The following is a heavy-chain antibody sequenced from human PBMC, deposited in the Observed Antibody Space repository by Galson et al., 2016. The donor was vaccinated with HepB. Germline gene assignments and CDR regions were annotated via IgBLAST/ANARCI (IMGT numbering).Heavy chain of an antibody. D-gene: IGHD1-20*01. CDR1: YESIMTHY. V-gene: IGHV4-59*11. Sequence: SETLSLTCDVSYESIMTHYWSWIRQSPGKGLEWLGYSHSSGNSKYNPSLTSRVTMSLDTSRSRFSLRLRSVTAADTAVYFCARGTRFSYKWSFDSWGQGALVTVSS. CDR3: ARGTRFSYKWSFDS. J-gene: IGHJ4*02. CDR2: SHSSGNS.